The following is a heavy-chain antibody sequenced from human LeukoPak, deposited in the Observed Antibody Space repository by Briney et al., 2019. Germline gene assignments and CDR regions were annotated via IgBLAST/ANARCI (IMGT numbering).Heavy chain of an antibody. V-gene: IGHV3-74*01. J-gene: IGHJ2*01. CDR2: INSDGSST. D-gene: IGHD3-10*01. Sequence: GGSLRLSCAASGFTFSSYWMHWVRQAPGKGLVRVSRINSDGSSTSYADSVKGRFTISRDNAKNTLYLQMNSLRAEDTAVYYCAGAFLWFGELYVAHWYFDLWGRGTLVTVSS. CDR1: GFTFSSYW. CDR3: AGAFLWFGELYVAHWYFDL.